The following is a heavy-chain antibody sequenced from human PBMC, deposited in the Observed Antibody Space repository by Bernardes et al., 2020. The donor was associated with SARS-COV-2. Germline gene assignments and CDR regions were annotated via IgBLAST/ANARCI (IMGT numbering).Heavy chain of an antibody. Sequence: GGSLRLSCAASGFTFDDYAMHWVRQAPGKGLEWVSGISWNSGSIGYADSVKGRFTISRDNAKNSLYLQMNSLRAEDTALYYCAKDNAPVTTFFDYWGQGTLVTVSS. CDR3: AKDNAPVTTFFDY. J-gene: IGHJ4*02. CDR2: ISWNSGSI. D-gene: IGHD4-17*01. V-gene: IGHV3-9*01. CDR1: GFTFDDYA.